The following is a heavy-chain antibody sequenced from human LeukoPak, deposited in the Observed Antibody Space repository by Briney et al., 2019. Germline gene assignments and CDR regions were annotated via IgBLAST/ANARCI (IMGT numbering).Heavy chain of an antibody. CDR1: GLSFSDPW. V-gene: IGHV3-7*01. J-gene: IGHJ3*02. D-gene: IGHD6-19*01. Sequence: PGGSLRLSCAASGLSFSDPWMSWVRQAPGKGLEWVANINQDGSDKYYVPSVKGRFTISRDNAKNSLYLQMNSLRAEDTAVYYCARGGGSGRYGDAFDIWGQGTMVTVSS. CDR3: ARGGGSGRYGDAFDI. CDR2: INQDGSDK.